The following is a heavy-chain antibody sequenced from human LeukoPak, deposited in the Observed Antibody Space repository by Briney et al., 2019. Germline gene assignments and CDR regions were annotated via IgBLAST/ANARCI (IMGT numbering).Heavy chain of an antibody. CDR2: VSGSGGST. CDR3: AKVGARYFYMDV. V-gene: IGHV3-23*01. CDR1: GFTFSSYA. D-gene: IGHD3-9*01. Sequence: GGSLRLSCAASGFTFSSYAMSWVRQPPAQGLEWVSAVSGSGGSTSYADSVKGRFTISRDNSKNTLYLQMNSLRAEDTAVYYCAKVGARYFYMDVWGKGTTVTVSS. J-gene: IGHJ6*03.